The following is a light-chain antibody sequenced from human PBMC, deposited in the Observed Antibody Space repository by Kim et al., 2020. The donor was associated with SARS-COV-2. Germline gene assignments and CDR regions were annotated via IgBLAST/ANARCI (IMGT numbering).Light chain of an antibody. J-gene: IGKJ2*03. CDR2: DAS. CDR3: QKYNTYSS. CDR1: QSISSW. V-gene: IGKV1-5*01. Sequence: LSASVGARVTITGTASQSISSWLAWYQQKPGKAPKVLIYDASTVESGVPSRFSGSGSGTEFTLTISSLQPDDFATYYCQKYNTYSSFGQGTKLEI.